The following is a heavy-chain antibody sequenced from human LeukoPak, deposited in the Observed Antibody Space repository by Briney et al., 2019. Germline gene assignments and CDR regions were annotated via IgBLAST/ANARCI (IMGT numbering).Heavy chain of an antibody. CDR1: GYTFTSYG. D-gene: IGHD5-18*01. CDR2: ISAYNGNT. Sequence: ASVKVSCKASGYTFTSYGISWVRQAPGQRLEWMGWISAYNGNTNYAQKLQGRVTMTTDTSTSTAYMELRSLRSDDTAVYYCARVDTAMVTPYYYYYGMDVWGQGTTVTVSS. V-gene: IGHV1-18*01. CDR3: ARVDTAMVTPYYYYYGMDV. J-gene: IGHJ6*02.